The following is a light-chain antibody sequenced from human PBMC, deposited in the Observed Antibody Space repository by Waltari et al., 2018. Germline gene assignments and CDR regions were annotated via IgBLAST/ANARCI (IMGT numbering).Light chain of an antibody. J-gene: IGKJ4*01. CDR3: QQYDGSVLT. CDR2: GAS. Sequence: IVLTQSPDTLSLSPGQRATLSCRASQTINNNFLVWYQQKPGHAPRLLIHGASSRATGFPDRFSGSGSGTDFTLTISSLEPEDVAVYYCQQYDGSVLTFGGGTKVEI. CDR1: QTINNNF. V-gene: IGKV3-20*01.